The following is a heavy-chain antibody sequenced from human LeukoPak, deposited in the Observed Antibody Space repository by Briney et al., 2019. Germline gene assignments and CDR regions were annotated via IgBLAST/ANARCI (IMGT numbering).Heavy chain of an antibody. D-gene: IGHD4-17*01. J-gene: IGHJ4*02. CDR1: GFTFNTYG. CDR2: ISYTGATT. V-gene: IGHV3-23*01. Sequence: GGSLRLSCAAYGFTFNTYGMSWVRQAPGKGMKWFSVISYTGATTLYADSVKGRFTISRDNSNNTLYLQMNSLRADDTAVYYCAKARTPLTSRDFDYWGQGTLVTVSS. CDR3: AKARTPLTSRDFDY.